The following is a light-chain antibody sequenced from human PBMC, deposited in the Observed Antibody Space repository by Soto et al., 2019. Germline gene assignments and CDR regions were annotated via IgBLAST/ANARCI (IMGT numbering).Light chain of an antibody. J-gene: IGLJ1*01. CDR1: SSDVGRYNY. CDR2: EVS. Sequence: QSVLTQPPSASGSPGQSVTISCTGTSSDVGRYNYISWYQQRPGKAPTLIIYEVSKRPSGVPDRLSGFKYGNTASLTVSGLQAEDEADYYCSSYAGNSRYVFGTGTKVTVL. V-gene: IGLV2-8*01. CDR3: SSYAGNSRYV.